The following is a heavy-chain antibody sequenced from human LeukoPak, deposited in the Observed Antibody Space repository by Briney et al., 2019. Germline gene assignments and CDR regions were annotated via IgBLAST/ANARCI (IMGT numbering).Heavy chain of an antibody. CDR1: GVTCNNYA. Sequence: PGESLRLSCVSSGVTCNNYAMTGFRQAPGKGLQWVATVNTGGGAYYAGSVKGRFTISRDNSRNTLYLQMNSLRAEDTALYYCASYVHEYHFDYWGQGTLVTVSS. CDR3: ASYVHEYHFDY. CDR2: VNTGGGA. V-gene: IGHV3-23*01. D-gene: IGHD2-2*01. J-gene: IGHJ4*02.